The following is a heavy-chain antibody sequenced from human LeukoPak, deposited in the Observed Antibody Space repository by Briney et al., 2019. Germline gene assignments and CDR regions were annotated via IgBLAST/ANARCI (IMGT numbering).Heavy chain of an antibody. CDR1: GGSISSGGYY. CDR2: IYHSGST. V-gene: IGHV4-30-2*01. CDR3: TRGAGWLIDY. D-gene: IGHD3-16*01. Sequence: SQTLSLTCTVSGGSISSGGYYWSWIRQPPGKGLDWIGYIYHSGSTYYNPSLKSRVTISVDRSKNQFSLKLNSVTTADTAVYYCTRGAGWLIDYWGQGILVTVSS. J-gene: IGHJ4*02.